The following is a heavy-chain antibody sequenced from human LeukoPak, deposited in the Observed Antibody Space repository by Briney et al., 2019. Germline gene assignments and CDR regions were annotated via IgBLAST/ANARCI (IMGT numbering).Heavy chain of an antibody. CDR1: GYTFTSYG. CDR2: ISGYKGNA. J-gene: IGHJ6*02. Sequence: ASVKVSCTASGYTFTSYGITWVRQAPGQGLEWMGWISGYKGNAVYAQKSQGRVTMTIDTSTTTAYMEVRSLRSDDTAVYYCAREGLEYYGMDVWGQGSTVTVSS. CDR3: AREGLEYYGMDV. V-gene: IGHV1-18*01. D-gene: IGHD5-24*01.